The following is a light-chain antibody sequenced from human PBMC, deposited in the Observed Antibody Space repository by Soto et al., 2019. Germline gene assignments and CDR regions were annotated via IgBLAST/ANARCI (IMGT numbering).Light chain of an antibody. J-gene: IGKJ1*01. V-gene: IGKV1-39*01. CDR1: QSISSY. CDR3: QQSYSTPPT. Sequence: DIQMTHSPSSLSASVGDRVTITCRASQSISSYLNWYQQKPGKAPKLLIYAASSLQSGVPSRFSGSGSGTDFTLTISSLQPEDFATYYCQQSYSTPPTFCQVTKVDIK. CDR2: AAS.